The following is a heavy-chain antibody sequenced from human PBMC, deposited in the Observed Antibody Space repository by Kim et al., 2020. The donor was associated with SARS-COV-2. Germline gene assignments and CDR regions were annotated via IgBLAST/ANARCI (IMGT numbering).Heavy chain of an antibody. D-gene: IGHD3-10*01. Sequence: GGSLRLSCAASGFTFSSYAMNWVRQAPGKGLEWVSAISGSGGSTYYADSVKGRFTISRDNSQNTLYLQMNSLRAEDTAVYYCSREESGSGSIAPSLYWGQGTLVTVSS. J-gene: IGHJ4*02. V-gene: IGHV3-23*01. CDR1: GFTFSSYA. CDR3: SREESGSGSIAPSLY. CDR2: ISGSGGST.